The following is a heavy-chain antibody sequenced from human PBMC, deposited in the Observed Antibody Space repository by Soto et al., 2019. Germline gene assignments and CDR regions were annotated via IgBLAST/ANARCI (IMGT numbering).Heavy chain of an antibody. D-gene: IGHD6-19*01. CDR1: GFTFSSYA. J-gene: IGHJ6*02. Sequence: EVQLLESGGGLVQPGGSLRLSCAASGFTFSSYAMSWVRQAPGKGLEWVSAISGSGGSTYYADSVKGRFTISRDNSKNTLYLQMNSLRAEDTAVYYCAKGGVWAVAGTHVLPYGMDVCGQGTTVTVSS. CDR3: AKGGVWAVAGTHVLPYGMDV. V-gene: IGHV3-23*01. CDR2: ISGSGGST.